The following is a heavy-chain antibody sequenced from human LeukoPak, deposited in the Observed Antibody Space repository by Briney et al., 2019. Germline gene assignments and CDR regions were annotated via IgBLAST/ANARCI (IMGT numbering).Heavy chain of an antibody. D-gene: IGHD1-26*01. CDR1: GDSISSYY. CDR2: IHISETT. CDR3: AREMEARSSNAFDI. V-gene: IGHV4-4*07. J-gene: IGHJ3*02. Sequence: SETLSLTCTVSGDSISSYYWSWIRQPAGKGLEWIGRIHISETTNNNPSLKSRVTMSLDTSKNHFSLRLSSVTAADTAVYYCAREMEARSSNAFDIWGQGTMVTVSS.